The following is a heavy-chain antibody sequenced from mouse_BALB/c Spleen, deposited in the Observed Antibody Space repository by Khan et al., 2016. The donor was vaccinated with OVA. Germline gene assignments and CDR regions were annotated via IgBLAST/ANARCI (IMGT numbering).Heavy chain of an antibody. CDR2: IIPSTDYT. Sequence: QVQLKESGAELARPGASVKMSCKASGYTFTTYTIHWVKQRPGQGLEWIGYIIPSTDYTNYNQKFKDKATLTADKSSTTAYMQMRSLKSEDSAVYYCTREGAYYRSDGWFAYWGQGTLVTVSA. J-gene: IGHJ3*01. CDR1: GYTFTTYT. V-gene: IGHV1-4*01. CDR3: TREGAYYRSDGWFAY. D-gene: IGHD2-14*01.